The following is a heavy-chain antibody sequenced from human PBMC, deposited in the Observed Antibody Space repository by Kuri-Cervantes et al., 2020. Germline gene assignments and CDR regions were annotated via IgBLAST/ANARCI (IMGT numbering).Heavy chain of an antibody. D-gene: IGHD2-15*01. Sequence: LSLTCAASGFTFSSYGMHWVRQAPGKGLEWVVVISYDGSNKYYADSVKGRFTISRDNSKNTLYLQMNSLRAEDTAVYYCANLGGYCSGGTCYGAFDIWGQGTMVTVSS. CDR1: GFTFSSYG. V-gene: IGHV3-30*18. CDR3: ANLGGYCSGGTCYGAFDI. J-gene: IGHJ3*02. CDR2: ISYDGSNK.